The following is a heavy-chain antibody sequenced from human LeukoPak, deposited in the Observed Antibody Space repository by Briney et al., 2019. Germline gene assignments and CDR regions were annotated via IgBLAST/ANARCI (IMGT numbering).Heavy chain of an antibody. J-gene: IGHJ4*02. CDR1: GFTFSSYG. V-gene: IGHV3-30*18. CDR2: ISYDGSNK. Sequence: PGGSLRLPCAASGFTFSSYGMHWVRQAPGKGLEWVAVISYDGSNKYYADSVKGRFTISRDNSKNTLYLQMNSLRAEDTAVYYCAKDRRGYSYGPTPFAYWGQGTLVTVSS. CDR3: AKDRRGYSYGPTPFAY. D-gene: IGHD5-18*01.